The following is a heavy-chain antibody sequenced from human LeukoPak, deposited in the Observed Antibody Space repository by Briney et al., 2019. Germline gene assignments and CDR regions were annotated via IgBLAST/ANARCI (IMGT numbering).Heavy chain of an antibody. D-gene: IGHD3-16*01. J-gene: IGHJ6*03. V-gene: IGHV3-30-3*01. CDR3: AKDSDGLDYMDV. Sequence: GRSLRLSCAASGFTFNNYAMHWVRQAPGKGLEWVAVISYDGSNKYYADSVKGRFTISRDNSKNTLYLQMNSLRAEDTAVYYCAKDSDGLDYMDVWGKGTTVTVSS. CDR2: ISYDGSNK. CDR1: GFTFNNYA.